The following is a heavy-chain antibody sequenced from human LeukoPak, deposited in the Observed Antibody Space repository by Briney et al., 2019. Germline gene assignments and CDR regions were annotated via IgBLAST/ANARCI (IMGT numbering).Heavy chain of an antibody. J-gene: IGHJ3*02. D-gene: IGHD5-24*01. CDR3: ARGRDAGILDAFDI. CDR1: GYTFTGYY. CDR2: INPNSGGT. V-gene: IGHV1-2*04. Sequence: ASVKVSCKASGYTFTGYYMHWVRQAPGQGLEWMGWINPNSGGTNYAQKFQGWVTMTRDTSISTAYMELSRLRSDDTAVYYCARGRDAGILDAFDIWGQGTMVTVSS.